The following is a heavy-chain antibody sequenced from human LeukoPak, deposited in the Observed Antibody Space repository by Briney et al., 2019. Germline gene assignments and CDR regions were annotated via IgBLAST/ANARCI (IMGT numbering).Heavy chain of an antibody. Sequence: SETLSLTCAVYGGPFSGYYWSWIRQPPGKGLEWIGEINHSGSTNYNPSLKSRVTISVDTSKNQFSLKLSSVTAADTAVYYCARARITYYYDSSGYYYDRSLDYWGQGTLVTVSS. D-gene: IGHD3-22*01. CDR3: ARARITYYYDSSGYYYDRSLDY. CDR1: GGPFSGYY. CDR2: INHSGST. V-gene: IGHV4-34*01. J-gene: IGHJ4*02.